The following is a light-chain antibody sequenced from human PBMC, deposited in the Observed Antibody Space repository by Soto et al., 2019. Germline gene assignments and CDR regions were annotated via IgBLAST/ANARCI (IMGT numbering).Light chain of an antibody. Sequence: EIVLTQSPATLSLSPGERATLSCRASQSVSSYLAWYQQKPGQAPRLLIYDASNRATGIPARFSGSGSGTDFTLTIXXXEPXXXAXXYCXXRSNQITFGQGTRLEIK. CDR2: DAS. V-gene: IGKV3-11*01. CDR1: QSVSSY. CDR3: XXRSNQIT. J-gene: IGKJ5*01.